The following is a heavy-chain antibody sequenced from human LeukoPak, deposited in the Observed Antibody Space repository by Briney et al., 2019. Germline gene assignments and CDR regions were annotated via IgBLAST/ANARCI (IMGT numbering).Heavy chain of an antibody. Sequence: PSETLSLTCTVSGGSISSRSYYWVWIRQPPGKGLEWIGSVYYSGSTNYNPSLKSRVTISVDTSKNQFSLKLSSVTAADTAVYYCARDQGQLPIDYWGQGTLVTVSS. CDR2: VYYSGST. D-gene: IGHD2-2*01. J-gene: IGHJ4*02. V-gene: IGHV4-39*07. CDR1: GGSISSRSYY. CDR3: ARDQGQLPIDY.